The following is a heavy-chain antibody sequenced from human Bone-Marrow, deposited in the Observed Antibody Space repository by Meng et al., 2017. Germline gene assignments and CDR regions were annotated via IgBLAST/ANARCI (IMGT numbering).Heavy chain of an antibody. D-gene: IGHD3-22*01. CDR1: GGSFSGYY. V-gene: IGHV4-34*01. J-gene: IGHJ5*02. CDR3: ARVGVVVITPNWFDP. CDR2: INHSGST. Sequence: QVQRQRWVEGLLQPSETLSRSCAVDGGSFSGYYWSWIRQPPGKGLEWIGEINHSGSTNYNPSLKSRVTISVDTSKNQFSLKLSSVTAADTAVYYCARVGVVVITPNWFDPWGQGTLVTVSS.